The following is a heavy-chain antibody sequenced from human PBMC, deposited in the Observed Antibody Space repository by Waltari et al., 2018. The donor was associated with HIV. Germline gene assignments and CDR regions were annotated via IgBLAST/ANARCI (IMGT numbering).Heavy chain of an antibody. Sequence: DVQLVESGGDLVQPGGSLRLSCAASGFKFDDYAMHGVRQAPGKGVEGVSGISWKSGVIAYADSVRGRFTISRDNAKNSLYLQMNSLRAEDTAFYYCARGPMYKWFDPWGQGTLVTVSS. V-gene: IGHV3-9*01. D-gene: IGHD3-10*02. CDR2: ISWKSGVI. J-gene: IGHJ5*02. CDR3: ARGPMYKWFDP. CDR1: GFKFDDYA.